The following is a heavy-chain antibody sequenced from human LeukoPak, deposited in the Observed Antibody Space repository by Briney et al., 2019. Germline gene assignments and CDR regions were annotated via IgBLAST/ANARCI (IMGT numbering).Heavy chain of an antibody. CDR3: ARAISPPYYYYYMDV. V-gene: IGHV1-69*15. J-gene: IGHJ6*03. CDR2: IIPIFGTA. D-gene: IGHD3-3*02. CDR1: GGTFSSYA. Sequence: SVKVSCKASGGTFSSYAISWVRQAPGQGLEWMGRIIPIFGTANYAQKFQGRVTITADESTSTAYMELSSLRSEDTAVYYCARAISPPYYYYYMDVWGKGTTVTVSS.